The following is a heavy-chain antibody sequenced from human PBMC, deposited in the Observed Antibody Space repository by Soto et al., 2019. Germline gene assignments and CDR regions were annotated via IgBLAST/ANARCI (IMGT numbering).Heavy chain of an antibody. V-gene: IGHV3-33*01. CDR2: IWYDGSNK. CDR1: GFTFSSYG. Sequence: QVQLVESGGGVVQPGRSLRLSCAASGFTFSSYGMHWVRQAPGKGLEWVAVIWYDGSNKYYADSVMGRFTISRDNSKNTLYLQMNSLRAEDTAVYYCARDGVMAGTLDYWGQGTLVTVSS. CDR3: ARDGVMAGTLDY. D-gene: IGHD6-19*01. J-gene: IGHJ4*02.